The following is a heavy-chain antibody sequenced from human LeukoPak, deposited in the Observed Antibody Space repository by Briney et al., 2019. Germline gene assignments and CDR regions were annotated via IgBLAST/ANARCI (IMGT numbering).Heavy chain of an antibody. J-gene: IGHJ5*02. Sequence: GGSLRLSCTASGLTFSSYYMHWVRQAPGKGLVWVSRINSDGSNTVYADSVKGRFTISRDNAKHTLYLQMNSLRAEDTAVYYCAREIYWAPWGQGTLVTVSS. CDR2: INSDGSNT. CDR3: AREIYWAP. D-gene: IGHD2-8*02. V-gene: IGHV3-74*01. CDR1: GLTFSSYY.